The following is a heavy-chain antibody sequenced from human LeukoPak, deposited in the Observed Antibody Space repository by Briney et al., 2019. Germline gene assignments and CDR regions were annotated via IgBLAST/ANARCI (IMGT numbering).Heavy chain of an antibody. D-gene: IGHD1-26*01. CDR1: GFTFSDYW. J-gene: IGHJ4*02. CDR3: ARVGTWELQRVFDY. CDR2: INRGGNEV. Sequence: GGSLRLSCAPSGFTFSDYWMTWVCQVPGEGPEWVANINRGGNEVHYVDSVKGRFTISRDNAKNSLYLQLDSLRVEDTAVYYCARVGTWELQRVFDYWGQGTLVTVSS. V-gene: IGHV3-7*01.